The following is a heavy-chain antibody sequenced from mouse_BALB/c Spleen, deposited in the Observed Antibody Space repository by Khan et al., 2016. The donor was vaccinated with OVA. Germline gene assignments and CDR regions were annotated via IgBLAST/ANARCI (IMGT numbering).Heavy chain of an antibody. J-gene: IGHJ4*01. CDR3: ARRYAMDY. CDR2: ISSGGSYT. CDR1: GFTFSSYG. Sequence: DVQLVESGGDLVKPGGSLKLSCAASGFTFSSYGMSWVRQTPDKRLEWVATISSGGSYTYYPASVKGRFTISRDNAKNTLYLQMSSLKSEDTAMYYCARRYAMDYWGQGTTVTVSS. V-gene: IGHV5-6*01.